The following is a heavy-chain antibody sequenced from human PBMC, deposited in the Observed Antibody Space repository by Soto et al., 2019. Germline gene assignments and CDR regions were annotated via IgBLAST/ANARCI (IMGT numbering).Heavy chain of an antibody. Sequence: GGSLRLSCAASGFTFSSYGMHWVRQAPGKGLEWVAVISYDGSNKYYADSVKGRFTISRDNSKNTLYLQMNSLRAEDTAVYYCAKERGDDYGDYEPANNWFDPWGQGTLVTVSS. V-gene: IGHV3-30*18. CDR1: GFTFSSYG. CDR2: ISYDGSNK. D-gene: IGHD4-17*01. CDR3: AKERGDDYGDYEPANNWFDP. J-gene: IGHJ5*02.